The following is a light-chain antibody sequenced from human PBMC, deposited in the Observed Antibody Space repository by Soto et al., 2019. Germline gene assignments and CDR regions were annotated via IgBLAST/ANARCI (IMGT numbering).Light chain of an antibody. CDR2: EVN. J-gene: IGLJ1*01. Sequence: QSVLTQPASVSGSPGQSITISCAGTSSDVGNYNLVSWYQQHPGKAPKLMICEVNKRPSGVSNRFSGSKFGNTASLTISGLQAEDEADYYCCSYAGSVAYVFGTGTKLTVL. V-gene: IGLV2-23*02. CDR3: CSYAGSVAYV. CDR1: SSDVGNYNL.